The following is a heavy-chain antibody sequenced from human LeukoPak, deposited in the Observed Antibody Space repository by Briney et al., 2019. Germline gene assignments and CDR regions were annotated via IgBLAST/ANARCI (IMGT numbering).Heavy chain of an antibody. CDR1: GYTFTSYA. CDR3: ARVHEDIVVVPAAPSGYYYYYGMDV. CDR2: INTNTGNP. D-gene: IGHD2-2*01. Sequence: ASVKVSCKASGYTFTSYAMNWVRQAPGQGLEWVGWINTNTGNPTYAQGFTGRFVFSLDTSVSTAYLQISSLKAEDTAVYYCARVHEDIVVVPAAPSGYYYYYGMDVWGQGTTVTVSS. J-gene: IGHJ6*02. V-gene: IGHV7-4-1*02.